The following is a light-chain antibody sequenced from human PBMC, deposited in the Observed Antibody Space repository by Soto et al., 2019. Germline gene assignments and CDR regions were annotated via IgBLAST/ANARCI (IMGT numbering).Light chain of an antibody. Sequence: QSVLTQPPSVSGAPGQRVTISCTGSSSNIGAGYDVHWYQQLPGTAPKLIMYGNRNRPSGVPDRFSCAKSGTSASLAITGLQAEDEADYYCQYYDSSLSSYVFGTGTKVTVL. CDR1: SSNIGAGYD. CDR2: GNR. J-gene: IGLJ1*01. V-gene: IGLV1-40*01. CDR3: QYYDSSLSSYV.